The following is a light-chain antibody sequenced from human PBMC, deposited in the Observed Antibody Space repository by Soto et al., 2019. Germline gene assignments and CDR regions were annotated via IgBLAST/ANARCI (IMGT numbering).Light chain of an antibody. CDR3: QQSYSTLSIT. CDR1: ESISRH. CDR2: AAY. V-gene: IGKV1-39*01. J-gene: IGKJ5*01. Sequence: DIQMTQSPSSLSASVGDRVTITFRASESISRHLNWYQQKPGKAPKRLIYAAYSLQNGVPSRFSVSGSGTDFTLTISNLQPEDCATYYCQQSYSTLSITFGQGTRLEIK.